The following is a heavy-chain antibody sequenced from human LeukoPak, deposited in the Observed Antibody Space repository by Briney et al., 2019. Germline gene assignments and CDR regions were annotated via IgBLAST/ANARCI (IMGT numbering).Heavy chain of an antibody. V-gene: IGHV1-69*04. CDR1: GGTFSSYA. D-gene: IGHD2/OR15-2a*01. J-gene: IGHJ6*02. CDR2: IIPILGIA. Sequence: ASVKVSCKASGGTFSSYAISWVRQAPGQGLEWMGRIIPILGIANYAQKFQGRVTITADKSTSTAYMELSSLRSEDTAVYYCARDSYSYDYLKGYYYYGMDVWGQGTTVTVSS. CDR3: ARDSYSYDYLKGYYYYGMDV.